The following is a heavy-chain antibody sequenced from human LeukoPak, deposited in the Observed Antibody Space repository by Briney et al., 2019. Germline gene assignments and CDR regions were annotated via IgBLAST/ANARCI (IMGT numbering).Heavy chain of an antibody. V-gene: IGHV3-21*01. CDR1: GFTFSSYS. Sequence: PGGSLRLSCAASGFTFSSYSMNWVRRAPGKGLEWVSSISSSSSYIYYADSLKGRFTISRDSAKNSLYLQMNSLRAEDTAVYYCARDPGIRGFDYWGQGTLVTVSS. CDR3: ARDPGIRGFDY. D-gene: IGHD3-10*01. CDR2: ISSSSSYI. J-gene: IGHJ4*02.